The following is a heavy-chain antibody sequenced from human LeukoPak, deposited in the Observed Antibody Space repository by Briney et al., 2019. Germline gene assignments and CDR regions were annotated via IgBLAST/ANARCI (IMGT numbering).Heavy chain of an antibody. CDR1: GYTFTSYY. CDR3: ARRYYDSSGYYPFHYYYMDV. D-gene: IGHD3-22*01. CDR2: INPSGGST. V-gene: IGHV1-46*01. J-gene: IGHJ6*03. Sequence: GASVKVSCKASGYTFTSYYMHWVRQAPGQGLEWMGIINPSGGSTSYAQKFQGRVTMTRDMSTSTVYMELSSLRAEDPAVYYCARRYYDSSGYYPFHYYYMDVWGKGTTVTVSS.